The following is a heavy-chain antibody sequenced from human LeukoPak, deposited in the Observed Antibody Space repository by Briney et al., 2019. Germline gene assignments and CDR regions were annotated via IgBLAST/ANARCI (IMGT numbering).Heavy chain of an antibody. CDR3: ARRVGASADVFDI. J-gene: IGHJ3*02. V-gene: IGHV1-69*04. D-gene: IGHD1-26*01. Sequence: SVKVSCKASGGTFSSYAISWVRQAPGQGLEWMGRIIPILGIANYAQKFQGRVTITADKSTSTAYMELSSLSSEDTAVYYCARRVGASADVFDIWGQGTMVTVSS. CDR1: GGTFSSYA. CDR2: IIPILGIA.